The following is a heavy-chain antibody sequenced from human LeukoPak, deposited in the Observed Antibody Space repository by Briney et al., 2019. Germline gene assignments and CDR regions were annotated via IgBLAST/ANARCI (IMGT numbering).Heavy chain of an antibody. CDR2: ISYDGSNK. Sequence: PGRSLRLSCAASGFTFSSYAMHWVRQAPGKGLEWVAVISYDGSNKYYADSVKGRFTISRDNSKNTLYLQMNSLRAEDTAVYYCARDRWDTAMAPLDIWGQGTMVTVSS. CDR3: ARDRWDTAMAPLDI. D-gene: IGHD5-18*01. J-gene: IGHJ3*02. V-gene: IGHV3-30*04. CDR1: GFTFSSYA.